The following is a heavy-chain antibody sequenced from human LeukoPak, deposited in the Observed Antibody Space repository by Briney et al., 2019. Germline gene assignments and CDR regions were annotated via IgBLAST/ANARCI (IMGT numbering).Heavy chain of an antibody. J-gene: IGHJ4*02. D-gene: IGHD6-19*01. V-gene: IGHV4-61*01. CDR3: ASLYSSGWYRGFDY. CDR2: IYYSGST. CDR1: GGSVSSGSYY. Sequence: SETLSLTCTVSGGSVSSGSYYWSWIRQPPGKGLEWIGSIYYSGSTNYNPSLKSRVTISVDTSKNQFSLKLSSVTAADTAVYYCASLYSSGWYRGFDYWGQGTLVTVSS.